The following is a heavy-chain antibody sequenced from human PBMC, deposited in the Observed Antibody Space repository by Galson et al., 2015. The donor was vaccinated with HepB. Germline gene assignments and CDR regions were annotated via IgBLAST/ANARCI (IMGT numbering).Heavy chain of an antibody. V-gene: IGHV3-30*04. Sequence: SLRLSCAASGFTFSAYALHWVRQAPGRGLEWVAGISNDGSSKYYADSVKGRFTISRANSRNTIYLHMNSLRVEDTAIYYCAIEEYGSGWYGSVMGNWFDPWGQGTLVTVSS. CDR3: AIEEYGSGWYGSVMGNWFDP. J-gene: IGHJ5*02. D-gene: IGHD6-19*01. CDR2: ISNDGSSK. CDR1: GFTFSAYA.